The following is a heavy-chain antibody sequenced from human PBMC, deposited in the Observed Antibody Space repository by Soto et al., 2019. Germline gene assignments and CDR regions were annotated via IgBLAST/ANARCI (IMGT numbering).Heavy chain of an antibody. CDR3: ARVYGSGSIGPFDY. CDR2: INAGNGNT. V-gene: IGHV1-3*01. D-gene: IGHD3-10*01. CDR1: GYTFSNFA. Sequence: GASVKVSCKASGYTFSNFAMHWVRQAPGQRLEWMGWINAGNGNTKYSQKFQGRVTITRDTSASTAYMELSSLRSEDTAVYYCARVYGSGSIGPFDYWGQGTLVTVSS. J-gene: IGHJ4*02.